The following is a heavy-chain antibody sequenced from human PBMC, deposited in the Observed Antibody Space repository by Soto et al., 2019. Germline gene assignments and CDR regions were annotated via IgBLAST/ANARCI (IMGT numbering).Heavy chain of an antibody. CDR1: GDTISTGGYT. V-gene: IGHV4-30-2*05. D-gene: IGHD7-27*01. CDR2: IYNGGSI. CDR3: ARGPSGDKVDY. J-gene: IGHJ4*02. Sequence: SETLSLTCDVSGDTISTGGYTWAWIRQPPDKGLEWIGHIYNGGSIYNNPSLTNRITISLDTSKNQFSLQMRSVSAADTAVYYCARGPSGDKVDYWGQGTLVTVSS.